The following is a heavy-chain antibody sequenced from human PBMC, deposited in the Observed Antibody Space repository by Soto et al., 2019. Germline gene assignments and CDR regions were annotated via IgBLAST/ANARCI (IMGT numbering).Heavy chain of an antibody. Sequence: GGSLRLSCAASGFTVSNNYMNWVRQAPGKGLEWVSIIYRGDSTDYADSVKGRFTIFRDNSKNTLYLHMKSLRAEDTAVYYCARAKYRDTPPDYWGQGTLVTVS. V-gene: IGHV3-53*01. CDR2: IYRGDST. D-gene: IGHD6-6*01. CDR1: GFTVSNNY. J-gene: IGHJ4*02. CDR3: ARAKYRDTPPDY.